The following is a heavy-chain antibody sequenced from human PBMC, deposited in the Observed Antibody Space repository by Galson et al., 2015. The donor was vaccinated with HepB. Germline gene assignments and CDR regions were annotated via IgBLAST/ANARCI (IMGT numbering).Heavy chain of an antibody. CDR1: GFTFDDYA. V-gene: IGHV3-9*01. CDR2: ISWGGGAI. D-gene: IGHD3-3*01. Sequence: SLRLSCAASGFTFDDYAMHWVRQAPGKGLEWVSGISWGGGAIGYADSVKGRFTISRDNAKNTLYLQMNSLRAEDTAVYYCARESYDFWSGSIDYWGQGTLVTVSS. CDR3: ARESYDFWSGSIDY. J-gene: IGHJ4*02.